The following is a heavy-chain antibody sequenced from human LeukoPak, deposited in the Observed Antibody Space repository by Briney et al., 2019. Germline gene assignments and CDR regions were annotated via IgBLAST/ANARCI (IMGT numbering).Heavy chain of an antibody. V-gene: IGHV4-38-2*01. D-gene: IGHD3-22*01. CDR1: GYSISNGYY. CDR2: IYHSGST. Sequence: SETLSLTCAVSGYSISNGYYWGWIRQPPGKGLEWIGSIYHSGSTYYNPSLKSRVTISVDTSKNHFSLRLSSVTAADRAVYYCARQRYYDDRRIDPWGQGTLVTVSS. J-gene: IGHJ5*02. CDR3: ARQRYYDDRRIDP.